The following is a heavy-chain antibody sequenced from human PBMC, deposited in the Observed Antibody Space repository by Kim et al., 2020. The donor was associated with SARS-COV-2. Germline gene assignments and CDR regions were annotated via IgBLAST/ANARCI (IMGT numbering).Heavy chain of an antibody. CDR3: AREGRYSSGWFSGWFDP. D-gene: IGHD6-19*01. CDR2: IYYSGST. CDR1: GGSISSYY. J-gene: IGHJ5*02. V-gene: IGHV4-59*01. Sequence: SETLSLTCTVSGGSISSYYWSWIRQPPGKGLEWIGYIYYSGSTNYNPSLKSRVTISVDTSKNQFSLKLSSVTAADTAVYYCAREGRYSSGWFSGWFDPWGQGTLVTVSS.